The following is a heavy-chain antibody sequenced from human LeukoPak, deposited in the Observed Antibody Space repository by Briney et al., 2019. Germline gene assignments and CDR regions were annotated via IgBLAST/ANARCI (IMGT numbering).Heavy chain of an antibody. D-gene: IGHD2-2*01. J-gene: IGHJ4*02. V-gene: IGHV3-21*01. CDR1: GFSFSSYS. CDR2: ISGGNSYI. CDR3: ARDEEVVPAVTFDY. Sequence: GGSLRPACPASGFSFSSYSMNWARHDPGKGLGWVSSISGGNSYIYYADSVKGRFTISRYNATNSLYLQMNSLGAEDTDVYYCARDEEVVPAVTFDYWGQGTLVTVSS.